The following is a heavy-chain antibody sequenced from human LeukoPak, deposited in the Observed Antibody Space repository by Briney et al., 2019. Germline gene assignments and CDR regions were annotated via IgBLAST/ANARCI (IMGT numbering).Heavy chain of an antibody. CDR2: ILPVSRVG. V-gene: IGHV1-69*13. D-gene: IGHD4-17*01. CDR1: GGTFSDNA. Sequence: GALVKVSCKASGGTFSDNAISWVRQAPGQRLEWMGGILPVSRVGNYAQKFQGRLTITADESTNTTYMEVTSLTSDDTAVYYCARGYGDYVGYFDYWGQGTLVTVSS. CDR3: ARGYGDYVGYFDY. J-gene: IGHJ4*02.